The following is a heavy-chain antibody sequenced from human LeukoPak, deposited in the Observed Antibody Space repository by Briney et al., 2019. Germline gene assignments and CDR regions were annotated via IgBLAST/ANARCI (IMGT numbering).Heavy chain of an antibody. CDR2: MYHTGDT. Sequence: SETLSLTCAVYGGSFSGYYWSWIRQPPGKGLEWITCMYHTGDTFYSPSLKSRVTISVDTSKNQFSLKLSSVTAADTAVYYCARGGRNWFDPWGQGTLVTVSS. V-gene: IGHV4-34*01. CDR1: GGSFSGYY. CDR3: ARGGRNWFDP. J-gene: IGHJ5*02.